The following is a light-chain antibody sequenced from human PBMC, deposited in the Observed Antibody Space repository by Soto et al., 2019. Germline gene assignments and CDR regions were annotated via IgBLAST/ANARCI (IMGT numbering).Light chain of an antibody. CDR1: QSISNR. CDR2: DAS. CDR3: QHYNSYSEA. V-gene: IGKV1-5*01. Sequence: DIQMAQSPSTLSASVGEGVTSTCRASQSISNRLAWYQQRPGKAPKYLIYDASTLDSGAPSRFSGSGSGTEFTLTISSLQPDDFATYYCQHYNSYSEAFGQGTKVDIK. J-gene: IGKJ1*01.